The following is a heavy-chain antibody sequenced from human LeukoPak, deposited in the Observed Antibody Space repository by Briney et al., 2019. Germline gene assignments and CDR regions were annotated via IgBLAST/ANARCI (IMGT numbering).Heavy chain of an antibody. D-gene: IGHD5-18*01. V-gene: IGHV3-23*01. CDR2: VDGRGTYT. CDR3: ANGQLWSPPH. J-gene: IGHJ4*02. Sequence: GGSLRLSCVGSGFTFSNYVMIWVRQAPGKGLEWVSAVDGRGTYTRYTDSVQGRFTISRDNSKNTLYLQMDTLRAEDTAVYFCANGQLWSPPHWGQGTLVTVSS. CDR1: GFTFSNYV.